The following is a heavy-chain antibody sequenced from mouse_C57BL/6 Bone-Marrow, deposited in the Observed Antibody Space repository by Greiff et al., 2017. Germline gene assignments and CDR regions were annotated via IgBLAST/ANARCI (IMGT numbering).Heavy chain of an antibody. Sequence: QVHVKQSGAELVRPGSLVKLSCKASGYTFTSYWMHWVKQRPIQGLEWIGNIDPSDSETHYNQKFKDKATLTVDKSSSTAYMQLSSLTSEDSAVYYCASTLNFDYWGQGTTLTVSS. V-gene: IGHV1-52*01. CDR1: GYTFTSYW. CDR2: IDPSDSET. J-gene: IGHJ2*01. CDR3: ASTLNFDY.